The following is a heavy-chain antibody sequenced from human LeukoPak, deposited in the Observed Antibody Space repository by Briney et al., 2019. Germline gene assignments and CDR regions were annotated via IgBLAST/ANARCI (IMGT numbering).Heavy chain of an antibody. CDR1: GYTFTSYD. Sequence: GASVKVSRKASGYTFTSYDINWVRQAPGQGLEWMGWMNPNSGNTGYAQKFQGRVTITRNTSISTAYMELSSLRSEDTAVYYCARGPTFAVASSSWRVGNYWGQGTLVTVSS. J-gene: IGHJ4*02. V-gene: IGHV1-8*03. CDR2: MNPNSGNT. CDR3: ARGPTFAVASSSWRVGNY. D-gene: IGHD6-13*01.